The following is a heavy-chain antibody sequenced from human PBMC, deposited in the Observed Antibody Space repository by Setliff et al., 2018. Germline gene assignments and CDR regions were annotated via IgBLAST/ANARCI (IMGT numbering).Heavy chain of an antibody. CDR2: IYYSGST. Sequence: SETLSLTCTVSGGSISSYYWSWIRQPPGKRLEWIGYIYYSGSTNYNPSLESRVTISVDTSKNQFPLKLSSVTAADTAVYYCARVSMLAAAGYYSYYYGMDVWGQGTTVTVSS. CDR1: GGSISSYY. D-gene: IGHD6-13*01. V-gene: IGHV4-59*12. CDR3: ARVSMLAAAGYYSYYYGMDV. J-gene: IGHJ6*02.